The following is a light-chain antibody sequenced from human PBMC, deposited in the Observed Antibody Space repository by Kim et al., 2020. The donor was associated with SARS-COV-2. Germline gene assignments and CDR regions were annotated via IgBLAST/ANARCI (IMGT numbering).Light chain of an antibody. CDR3: AAWDESLNRWV. V-gene: IGLV1-44*01. J-gene: IGLJ2*01. Sequence: ELTQPPSASGTPGQRVTISCSGSNTNIGSYTVDWYQQLPGTAPKLLIYNNNQRPSGVPDRFSGSKSGTSVSLAISGLQSEDESDYYCAAWDESLNRWVFGGGTRLTVL. CDR2: NNN. CDR1: NTNIGSYT.